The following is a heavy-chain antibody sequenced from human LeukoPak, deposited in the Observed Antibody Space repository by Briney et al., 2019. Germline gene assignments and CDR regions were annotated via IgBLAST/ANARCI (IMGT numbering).Heavy chain of an antibody. Sequence: PSETLSLTCAVYGGSFSGYYWTWIRQTPGEGLEWIGEVNHSGGTLYNPSMRSRVAMSADSSKNQFSLRLTSVTAADTGVYYCARGFRGFNYGRGGKNWFDAWGQGTQVTVSS. CDR3: ARGFRGFNYGRGGKNWFDA. D-gene: IGHD5-18*01. J-gene: IGHJ5*02. V-gene: IGHV4-34*01. CDR1: GGSFSGYY. CDR2: VNHSGGT.